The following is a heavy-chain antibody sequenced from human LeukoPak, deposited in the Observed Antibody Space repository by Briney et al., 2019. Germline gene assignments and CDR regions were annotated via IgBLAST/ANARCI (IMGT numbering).Heavy chain of an antibody. Sequence: PGGSLRLSCAASGFTYSSYAMSWVRQAPGKGLEWIGSIYYSGSTYYNPSLKSRVTISVDTSKNQFSLKLSSVTAADTAVYYCARHYYDYVWGSYREVLWDYWGQGTLVTVSS. CDR3: ARHYYDYVWGSYREVLWDY. V-gene: IGHV4-39*01. J-gene: IGHJ4*02. CDR1: GFTYSSYA. CDR2: IYYSGST. D-gene: IGHD3-16*02.